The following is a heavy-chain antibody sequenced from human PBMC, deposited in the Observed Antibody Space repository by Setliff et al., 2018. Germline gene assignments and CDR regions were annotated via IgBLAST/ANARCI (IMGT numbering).Heavy chain of an antibody. J-gene: IGHJ6*03. CDR1: GGSISTYC. CDR2: IYTSGST. CDR3: AREQWLDPPGYYYMDV. V-gene: IGHV4-4*07. D-gene: IGHD6-19*01. Sequence: PSETLSLTCIVSGGSISTYCWNWIRQPAGKGLEWIGRIYTSGSTNYNPSLKSRVTMSIDTSKNQFSLKLNSVTAADMAVYYCAREQWLDPPGYYYMDVWAKGTTVTVSS.